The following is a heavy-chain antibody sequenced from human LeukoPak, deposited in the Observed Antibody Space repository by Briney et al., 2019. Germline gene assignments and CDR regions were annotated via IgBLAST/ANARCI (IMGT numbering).Heavy chain of an antibody. J-gene: IGHJ6*02. CDR3: ASGGTTVYDRSYYYGMDV. CDR1: GGSFSGYY. Sequence: NPSETLSLTCAVYGGSFSGYYWSWIRQPPGKGLEWIGEINHSGSTNYNPSLKSRVTISVDTSKNQFSLKLSSVTAADTAVYYCASGGTTVYDRSYYYGMDVWGQGTTVTVSS. CDR2: INHSGST. D-gene: IGHD4-17*01. V-gene: IGHV4-34*01.